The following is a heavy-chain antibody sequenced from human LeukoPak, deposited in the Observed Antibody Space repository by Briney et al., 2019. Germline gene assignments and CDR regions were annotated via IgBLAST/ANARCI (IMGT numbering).Heavy chain of an antibody. CDR1: GGXFSGYY. V-gene: IGHV4-34*01. CDR2: INHSGST. Sequence: SETLSLTCAVYGGXFSGYYCSWIRQPPGKGLEWIGEINHSGSTNYNPSLKSRVTISVDTSKNQFSLKLSSVTAADTAVYYCARGFYYDFWSGYSTYFDYWGQGTLVTVSS. D-gene: IGHD3-3*01. J-gene: IGHJ4*02. CDR3: ARGFYYDFWSGYSTYFDY.